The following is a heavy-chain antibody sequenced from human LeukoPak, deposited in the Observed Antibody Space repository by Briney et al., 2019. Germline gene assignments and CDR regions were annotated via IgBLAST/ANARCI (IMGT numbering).Heavy chain of an antibody. CDR3: ARDNPLHFDWLFPYYYYYGMDV. J-gene: IGHJ6*02. CDR2: IKQEGSEK. D-gene: IGHD3-9*01. Sequence: PGGSLRLSCAASGFTFSSYWVSWVRQAPGKGLEWVANIKQEGSEKYYVDSVKGRFTISRDNAKNSLYLQMNSLRAEDTAVYYCARDNPLHFDWLFPYYYYYGMDVWGQGTTVTVSS. CDR1: GFTFSSYW. V-gene: IGHV3-7*01.